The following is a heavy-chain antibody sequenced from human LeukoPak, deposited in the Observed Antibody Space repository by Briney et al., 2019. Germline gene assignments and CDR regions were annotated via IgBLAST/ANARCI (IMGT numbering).Heavy chain of an antibody. Sequence: GGSLRLSCAASGFTFSTYAMSWLRQAPGKGLDWVSAISGSGDTTFYADSVKGRFTISRDNSKNTLYLQMNSLRAEDTAVYYCAKDQSVYYYDSSGYYYYFDYWGQGTLVTVSS. J-gene: IGHJ4*02. D-gene: IGHD3-22*01. CDR2: ISGSGDTT. CDR3: AKDQSVYYYDSSGYYYYFDY. CDR1: GFTFSTYA. V-gene: IGHV3-23*01.